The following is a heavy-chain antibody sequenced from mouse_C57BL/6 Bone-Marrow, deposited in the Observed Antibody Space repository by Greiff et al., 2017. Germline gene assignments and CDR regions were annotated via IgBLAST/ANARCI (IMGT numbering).Heavy chain of an antibody. CDR2: ISYDGSN. Sequence: ESGPGLVKPSQSLSLTCSVTGYSITSGYYWNWIRQFPGNKLEWMGYISYDGSNNYNPSLKNRISITRDTSKNQFFLKLNSVTTGDTATDCCARGPVGMDYWGQGTSVTVSS. V-gene: IGHV3-6*01. D-gene: IGHD1-3*01. CDR3: ARGPVGMDY. CDR1: GYSITSGYY. J-gene: IGHJ4*01.